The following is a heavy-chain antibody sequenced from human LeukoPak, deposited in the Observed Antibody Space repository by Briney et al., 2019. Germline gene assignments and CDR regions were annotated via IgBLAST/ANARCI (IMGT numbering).Heavy chain of an antibody. CDR2: ISYDGSNK. J-gene: IGHJ4*02. V-gene: IGHV3-30*04. D-gene: IGHD2-15*01. Sequence: GRSLRLSCAASGFTFSSYAMHWVRQAPGKGLEWVAVISYDGSNKYYADSVKGRFTISRDNSKNTLYLQMHSLRAEDTAVYYCASDRDIVVVVADPATFDYWGQGTLVTVSS. CDR3: ASDRDIVVVVADPATFDY. CDR1: GFTFSSYA.